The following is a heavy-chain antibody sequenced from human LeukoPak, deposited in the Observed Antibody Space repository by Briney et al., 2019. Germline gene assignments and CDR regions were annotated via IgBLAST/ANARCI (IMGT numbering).Heavy chain of an antibody. J-gene: IGHJ3*02. CDR2: IYHSGST. CDR1: GYSISSGYY. V-gene: IGHV4-38-2*01. Sequence: SETLSLTCAVSGYSISSGYYWGWIRQPPGKGLEWIGSIYHSGSTYYNPSLKSRVTISVDASKNQFSLKLSSVTAADTAVYYCASPANAFDIWGQGTMATVSS. CDR3: ASPANAFDI.